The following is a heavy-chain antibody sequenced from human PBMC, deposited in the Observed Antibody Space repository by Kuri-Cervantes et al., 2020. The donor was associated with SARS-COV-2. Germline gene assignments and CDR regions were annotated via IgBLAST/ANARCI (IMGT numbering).Heavy chain of an antibody. Sequence: GESLKISCAASGFTFSSYGMHWVRQAPGKGLEWVAFIRYDGSNKYYADSVKGRFTISRDNSKNTLYLQMNSLRAEDTAIYYCAKDQHGIVVVLAAIDYWGQGTLVTVSS. CDR1: GFTFSSYG. V-gene: IGHV3-30*02. CDR3: AKDQHGIVVVLAAIDY. CDR2: IRYDGSNK. D-gene: IGHD2-15*01. J-gene: IGHJ4*02.